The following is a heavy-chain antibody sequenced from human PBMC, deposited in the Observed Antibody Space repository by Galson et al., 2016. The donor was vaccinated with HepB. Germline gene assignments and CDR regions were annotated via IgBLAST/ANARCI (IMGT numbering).Heavy chain of an antibody. CDR2: DSMDGRRK. D-gene: IGHD2/OR15-2a*01. Sequence: CAGSGFLFRSYGMHWVRQAPGKGQEWVAADSMDGRRKFYSDSVKGRFTISRDNSNNMLFLQMDSLRPDDTAVYYCAKRHEYCPPVGCSVDYWGQGTLVSVSS. V-gene: IGHV3-30*18. J-gene: IGHJ4*02. CDR3: AKRHEYCPPVGCSVDY. CDR1: GFLFRSYG.